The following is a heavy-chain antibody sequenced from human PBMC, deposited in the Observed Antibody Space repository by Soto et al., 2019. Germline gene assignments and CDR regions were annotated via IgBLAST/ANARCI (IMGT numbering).Heavy chain of an antibody. CDR1: GVSISNNY. CDR2: IHYSGST. Sequence: PWETLSLTCCVSGVSISNNYWSWIWQPPGQGLEWIGYIHYSGSTNFNPSLKNRVIMSVDSSKNQFSLRLSSVTAAATAVYYSARSYPNTIFGVVLSRGFGVWSKGA. D-gene: IGHD3-3*01. CDR3: ARSYPNTIFGVVLSRGFGV. V-gene: IGHV4-59*01. J-gene: IGHJ6*03.